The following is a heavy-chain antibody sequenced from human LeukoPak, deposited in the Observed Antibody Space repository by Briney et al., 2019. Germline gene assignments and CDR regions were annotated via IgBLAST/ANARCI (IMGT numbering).Heavy chain of an antibody. CDR1: GGSISSYY. V-gene: IGHV4-59*01. CDR2: IYYSGST. Sequence: SETLSLTCTVSGGSISSYYWSWIRQPPGKGLEWIGNIYYSGSTNYNPSLKSRVTISVDTSKNQFSLKLSSVTAADTAVYYCARESPGYSSSYNWFDPWGQGTLVTVSS. D-gene: IGHD6-13*01. CDR3: ARESPGYSSSYNWFDP. J-gene: IGHJ5*02.